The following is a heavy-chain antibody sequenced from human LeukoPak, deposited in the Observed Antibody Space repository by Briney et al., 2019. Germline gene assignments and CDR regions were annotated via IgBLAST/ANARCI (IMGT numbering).Heavy chain of an antibody. CDR3: AKVRQFTAATGTGLDQ. CDR1: GFTFSNYG. D-gene: IGHD6-13*01. CDR2: IWNGGSYK. V-gene: IGHV3-33*06. J-gene: IGHJ4*02. Sequence: GGSLRLSCAASGFTFSNYGMHWVRQAPGKGLDWVAVIWNGGSYKYYADSVRGRFTISRDNSMNTVYLQMNSLRAEDTAVYYCAKVRQFTAATGTGLDQWGQGTLVTVSS.